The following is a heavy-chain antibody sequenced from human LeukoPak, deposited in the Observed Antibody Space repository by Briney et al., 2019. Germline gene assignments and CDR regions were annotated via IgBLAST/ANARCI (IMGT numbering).Heavy chain of an antibody. CDR1: GYTFTSYD. Sequence: ASVKVSCKASGYTFTSYDINWVRQATGQGLEWMGWMNPNSGNTGYAQKFQGRVTVTRNTSISTAYMELSSLRSEDTAVYYCARRVYYYYYMDVWGKGTTVTISS. CDR2: MNPNSGNT. CDR3: ARRVYYYYYMDV. J-gene: IGHJ6*03. V-gene: IGHV1-8*01.